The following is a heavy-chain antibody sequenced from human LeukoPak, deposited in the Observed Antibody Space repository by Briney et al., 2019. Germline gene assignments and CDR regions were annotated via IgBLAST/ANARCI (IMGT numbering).Heavy chain of an antibody. CDR1: GFTFDDYA. CDR3: AKTSKYYDTPDY. Sequence: PGRSLRLSCAASGFTFDDYAMHWVRQAPGKGLEWVSGISWNSGSIGYADSVKGRFTISRDNSKNTLYLQMNSLRAEDTAVYYCAKTSKYYDTPDYWGQGTLVTVSS. D-gene: IGHD3-22*01. J-gene: IGHJ4*02. V-gene: IGHV3-9*01. CDR2: ISWNSGSI.